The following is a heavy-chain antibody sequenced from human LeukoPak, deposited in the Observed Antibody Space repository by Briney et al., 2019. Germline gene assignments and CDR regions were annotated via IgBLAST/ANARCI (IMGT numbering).Heavy chain of an antibody. CDR3: ARDVGWGPYYFDS. J-gene: IGHJ4*02. V-gene: IGHV7-4-1*02. CDR2: INTNTGSP. Sequence: ASVKVSCKASGYTFTSYYMHWVRQAPGQGLEWMGWINTNTGSPTYAQGFTGRFVFSLDTSVSTTYLQISSLKAEDTAVYYCARDVGWGPYYFDSWGQGTLVTVSS. CDR1: GYTFTSYY. D-gene: IGHD3-16*01.